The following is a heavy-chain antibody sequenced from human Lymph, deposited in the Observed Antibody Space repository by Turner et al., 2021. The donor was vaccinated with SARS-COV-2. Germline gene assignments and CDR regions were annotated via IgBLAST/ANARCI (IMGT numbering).Heavy chain of an antibody. CDR3: ARHNGGRLDY. CDR2: IWFDGSKK. Sequence: QVQVVETGGGVVQPGSHRRLSCAASEFLFSNWGMHSMGQGPGKGLEWVAVIWFDGSKKYYADSVKGRFTIARDNSKNTLYRQRNSLRAEDTAVYYWARHNGGRLDYWGQGTLVTVSS. V-gene: IGHV3-33*01. D-gene: IGHD3-16*01. J-gene: IGHJ4*02. CDR1: EFLFSNWG.